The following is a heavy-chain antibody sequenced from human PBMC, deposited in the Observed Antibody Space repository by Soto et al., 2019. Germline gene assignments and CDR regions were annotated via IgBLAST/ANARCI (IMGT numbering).Heavy chain of an antibody. CDR1: GGSISTSNW. J-gene: IGHJ2*01. Sequence: QVQLQEAGPGLVKPSGTLSLTCAVSGGSISTSNWWSWVRQSPEKGLEWIGEIYQSGSTNYNPSLKSRVTISLDKSKNQFYLILSSVTAADTAVYYCARRIYGDWYFDLWGRGTLVTVSS. CDR2: IYQSGST. V-gene: IGHV4-4*02. D-gene: IGHD3-16*01. CDR3: ARRIYGDWYFDL.